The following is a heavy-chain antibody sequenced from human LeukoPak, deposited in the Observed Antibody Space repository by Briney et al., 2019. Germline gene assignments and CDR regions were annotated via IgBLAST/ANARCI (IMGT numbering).Heavy chain of an antibody. CDR2: TSASGGRT. CDR3: AKDIGMVRTSEFDY. Sequence: GGSLTLSCAASGFTFSSYAMSWVRPAPGKGLEWVSATSASGGRTYYGNSGKGRFAISRDNSKPTPYLQMNRLTAEDTAVSYCAKDIGMVRTSEFDYWGQGTLVTVSS. D-gene: IGHD3-10*01. CDR1: GFTFSSYA. V-gene: IGHV3-23*01. J-gene: IGHJ4*02.